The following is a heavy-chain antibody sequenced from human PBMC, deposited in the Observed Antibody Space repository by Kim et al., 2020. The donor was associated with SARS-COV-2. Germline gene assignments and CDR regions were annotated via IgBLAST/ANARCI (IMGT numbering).Heavy chain of an antibody. V-gene: IGHV3-23*01. D-gene: IGHD6-19*01. CDR2: ISDSGVNT. CDR3: AKRTTGSGWFVDY. CDR1: GFTFTNYA. Sequence: GGSLRLSCAASGFTFTNYAMNWVRQAPRKGLEWVSGISDSGVNTYYADSVKGRFAISRDNSKSTLYLQMNSLRAEDTAVFYCAKRTTGSGWFVDYWGQGTPGPVSS. J-gene: IGHJ4*02.